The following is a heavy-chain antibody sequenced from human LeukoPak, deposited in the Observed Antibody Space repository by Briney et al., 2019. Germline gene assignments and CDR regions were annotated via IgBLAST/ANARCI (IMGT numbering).Heavy chain of an antibody. V-gene: IGHV4-34*01. CDR1: GGSFSNYY. J-gene: IGHJ3*02. Sequence: SETLSLTCAVYGGSFSNYYWGWIRQPPGKGLEWIGEIDHSGGTNYNPSLKSRVTISIDTSKNQFSLKLNSVTAADTAVYYCARGLKYDFWSGNYSDAFDIWDQGTMVTVSS. D-gene: IGHD3-3*01. CDR3: ARGLKYDFWSGNYSDAFDI. CDR2: IDHSGGT.